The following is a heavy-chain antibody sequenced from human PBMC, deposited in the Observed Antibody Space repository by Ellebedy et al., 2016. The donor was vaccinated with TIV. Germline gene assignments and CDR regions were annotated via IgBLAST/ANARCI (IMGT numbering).Heavy chain of an antibody. Sequence: GESLKISCAASESTFRSYWMSWVRQAPGKGLEWVANIKQDGSEKHYVDSVKGRFTISRDNAKNSLYLQMNSLSAEDTAVYYCAKSRSVATPDKNFDLWGQGTRVTVSS. CDR3: AKSRSVATPDKNFDL. CDR1: ESTFRSYW. J-gene: IGHJ4*02. D-gene: IGHD5-12*01. V-gene: IGHV3-7*01. CDR2: IKQDGSEK.